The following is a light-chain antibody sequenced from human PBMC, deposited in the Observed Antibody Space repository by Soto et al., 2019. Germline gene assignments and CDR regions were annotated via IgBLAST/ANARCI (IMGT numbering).Light chain of an antibody. CDR2: DVS. CDR3: CSYTTSNTRQIV. J-gene: IGLJ1*01. V-gene: IGLV2-14*03. CDR1: SSDVGGYNY. Sequence: QSALTQPASVSGSPGQSITISCTGTSSDVGGYNYVSWYQQRPGKAPKFMIYDVSSRPSGVSNRFSGSKSGNTASLTISGLQAEDEADYYCCSYTTSNTRQIVFGTGTKVTVL.